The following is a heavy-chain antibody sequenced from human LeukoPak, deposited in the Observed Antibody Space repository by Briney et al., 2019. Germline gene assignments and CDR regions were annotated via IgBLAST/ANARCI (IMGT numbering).Heavy chain of an antibody. CDR3: ARGRLPFDP. D-gene: IGHD2-21*01. V-gene: IGHV4-59*08. Sequence: SETLSLTCTVSGGSITPYYWIWIRQPPGKGLEWIGYISYSGSTNYNPSLKSRLAISVDTSKNQLSLKLTSVTAADTAVYYCARGRLPFDPWGQGTLVTVSS. CDR2: ISYSGST. CDR1: GGSITPYY. J-gene: IGHJ5*02.